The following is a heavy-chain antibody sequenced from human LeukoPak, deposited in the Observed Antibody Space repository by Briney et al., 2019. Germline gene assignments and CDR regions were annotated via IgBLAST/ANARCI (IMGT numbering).Heavy chain of an antibody. CDR3: ARGGRGYSYGKIDY. CDR1: GFTFSSYA. V-gene: IGHV3-33*08. Sequence: PGGSLRLSCAASGFTFSSYAMHWVRQAPGKGLEWVAVIWYDGSNKYYADSVKGRFTISRDNSKNTLYLQMNSLRAEDTAVYYCARGGRGYSYGKIDYWGQGTLVTVSS. CDR2: IWYDGSNK. J-gene: IGHJ4*02. D-gene: IGHD5-18*01.